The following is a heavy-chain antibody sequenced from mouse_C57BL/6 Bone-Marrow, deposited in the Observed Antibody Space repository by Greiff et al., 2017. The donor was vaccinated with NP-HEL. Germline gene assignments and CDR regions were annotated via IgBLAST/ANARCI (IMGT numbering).Heavy chain of an antibody. V-gene: IGHV5-12*01. D-gene: IGHD1-1*01. J-gene: IGHJ1*03. CDR3: ARHRGSSYWYVDV. Sequence: EVKLVESGGGLVQPGGSLKLSCAASGFTFSDYYMYWVRQTPEKRLEWVAYISNGGGSTYYPDTVKGRFTISRDNAKNTLYLQMSRLKSEDTAMYYCARHRGSSYWYVDVWGTGTTVTASS. CDR2: ISNGGGST. CDR1: GFTFSDYY.